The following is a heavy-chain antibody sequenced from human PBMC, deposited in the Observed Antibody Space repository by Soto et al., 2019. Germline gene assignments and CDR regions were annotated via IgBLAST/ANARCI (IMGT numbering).Heavy chain of an antibody. Sequence: QVQLVQSGAEVKKPGSSVKVSCKASGGTFSSYAISWVRQAPGQGLEWMGGIIPIFGTANYAQKFQGRVTITADESTSTAYMEPSSLRSEDTAVYYCAREYSSSLSRYYYGMDVWGQGTTVTVSS. J-gene: IGHJ6*02. CDR3: AREYSSSLSRYYYGMDV. V-gene: IGHV1-69*01. CDR1: GGTFSSYA. CDR2: IIPIFGTA. D-gene: IGHD6-6*01.